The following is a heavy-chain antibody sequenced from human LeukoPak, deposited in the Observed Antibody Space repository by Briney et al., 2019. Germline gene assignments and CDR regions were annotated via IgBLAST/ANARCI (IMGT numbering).Heavy chain of an antibody. D-gene: IGHD3-22*01. J-gene: IGHJ4*02. V-gene: IGHV4-34*01. Sequence: SETLSLTCAVYGGSFSGYYWSWIRQPPGKGLEWIGEINHSGSTDYNPSVKSRVTISVDTSKNQFSLKLSSVTAADTAVYYCARVENLLPPNYWGQGTLVTVFS. CDR2: INHSGST. CDR3: ARVENLLPPNY. CDR1: GGSFSGYY.